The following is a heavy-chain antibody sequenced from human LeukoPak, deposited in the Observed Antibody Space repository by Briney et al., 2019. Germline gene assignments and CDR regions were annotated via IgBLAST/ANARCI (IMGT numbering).Heavy chain of an antibody. D-gene: IGHD6-13*01. CDR2: INPNSGGT. CDR1: GGTFSSYA. CDR3: ARMGQLALDFDY. J-gene: IGHJ4*02. V-gene: IGHV1-2*02. Sequence: ASVKVSCKASGGTFSSYAISWVRQAPGQGLEWMGWINPNSGGTNYAQKFQGRVTMTRDTSISTAYMELSRLRSDDTAVYYCARMGQLALDFDYWGQGTLVTVSS.